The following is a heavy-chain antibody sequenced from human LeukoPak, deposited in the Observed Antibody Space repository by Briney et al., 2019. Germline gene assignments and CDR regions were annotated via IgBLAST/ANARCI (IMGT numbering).Heavy chain of an antibody. CDR1: GFTFSSYA. Sequence: PGGSLRLSCAASGFTFSSYAMHWVRQAPGKGLEWVAVISYDGSNKYYADSVKGRFTISRDNAKNSLYLQMNSLRAEDTAVYYCARAPRVGIVATIRGLFDYWGQGTLVTVSS. CDR3: ARAPRVGIVATIRGLFDY. D-gene: IGHD5-12*01. J-gene: IGHJ4*02. CDR2: ISYDGSNK. V-gene: IGHV3-30-3*01.